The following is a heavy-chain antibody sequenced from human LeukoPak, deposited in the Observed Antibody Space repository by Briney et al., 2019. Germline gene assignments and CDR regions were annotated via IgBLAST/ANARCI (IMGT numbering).Heavy chain of an antibody. CDR3: AKLGSGTNNWFDP. V-gene: IGHV4-59*08. J-gene: IGHJ5*02. Sequence: SETLSLTCTVSGGSISNYYWTWIRQPPGKGLEWIGYIYYSGSTNYNPSLKSRVTISVDTSKNQFSLKLSSVTAADTAVYYCAKLGSGTNNWFDPWGLGTLVTVSS. D-gene: IGHD3-10*01. CDR2: IYYSGST. CDR1: GGSISNYY.